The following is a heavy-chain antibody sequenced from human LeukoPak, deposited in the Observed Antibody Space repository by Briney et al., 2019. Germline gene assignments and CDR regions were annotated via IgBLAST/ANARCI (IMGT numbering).Heavy chain of an antibody. D-gene: IGHD3-22*01. CDR2: IYPGDSDT. Sequence: GESLKISCKGSGYSFTSYWIGWVRQMTGKGLEWMGIIYPGDSDTRYSPSFQGQVTISADKSISTAYLQWSSLKASDTAMYYCAKSYDSSGYYSSAFDIWGQGTMVTVSS. V-gene: IGHV5-51*01. CDR3: AKSYDSSGYYSSAFDI. J-gene: IGHJ3*02. CDR1: GYSFTSYW.